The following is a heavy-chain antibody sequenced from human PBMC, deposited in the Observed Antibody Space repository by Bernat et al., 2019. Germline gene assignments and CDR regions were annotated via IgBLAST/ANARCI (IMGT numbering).Heavy chain of an antibody. CDR2: IAHDGSIS. J-gene: IGHJ4*02. CDR1: GFTFSNYG. V-gene: IGHV3-30*18. D-gene: IGHD6-19*01. CDR3: AKENTPRSSTGWPLDY. Sequence: VQLVESGGGVVQPGRSLRLSCAASGFTFSNYGMHWVRQAPGRGLEWVTVIAHDGSISHYAESVKGRFTVSRDNSKNTLFLQMNSLRVEDTAVYYCAKENTPRSSTGWPLDYWGQGSLVTVSS.